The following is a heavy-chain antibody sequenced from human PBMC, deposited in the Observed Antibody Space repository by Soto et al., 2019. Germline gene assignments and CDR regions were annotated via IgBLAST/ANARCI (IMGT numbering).Heavy chain of an antibody. CDR2: IKSKTDGGTT. D-gene: IGHD3-16*02. CDR3: TTGFGLRLGELSLYAMDV. V-gene: IGHV3-15*01. CDR1: GFTFSNAW. J-gene: IGHJ6*02. Sequence: PGGSLRLSCAASGFTFSNAWMSWVRQAPGKGLEWVGRIKSKTDGGTTDYAAPVKGRFTISRDDSKNTLYLQMNSLKTEDTAVYYCTTGFGLRLGELSLYAMDVWGQGTTVTVSS.